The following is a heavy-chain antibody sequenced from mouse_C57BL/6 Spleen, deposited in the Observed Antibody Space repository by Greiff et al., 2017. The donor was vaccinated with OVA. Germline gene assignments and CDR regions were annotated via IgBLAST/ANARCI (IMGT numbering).Heavy chain of an antibody. CDR3: ARGLPQDSMDY. Sequence: QVQLQQPGAELVRPGSSVKLSCKASGYTFTSYWMHWVKQRPIQGLEWIGNIDPSDSETHYNQKFKDKATLTVDKSSSTAYMQLSSLTSEDSAVYCCARGLPQDSMDYWGQGTSVTVSS. CDR2: IDPSDSET. J-gene: IGHJ4*01. CDR1: GYTFTSYW. D-gene: IGHD2-4*01. V-gene: IGHV1-52*01.